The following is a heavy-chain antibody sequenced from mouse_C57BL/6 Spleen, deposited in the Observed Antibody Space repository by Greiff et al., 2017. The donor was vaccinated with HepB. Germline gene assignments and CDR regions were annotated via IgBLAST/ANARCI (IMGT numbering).Heavy chain of an antibody. CDR3: ASPYEYDEGYYFDY. V-gene: IGHV14-2*01. CDR1: GFNIKDYY. J-gene: IGHJ2*01. D-gene: IGHD2-4*01. CDR2: IDPEDGET. Sequence: EVQLQQSGAELVKPGASVKLSCTASGFNIKDYYMHWVKQRTEQGLEWIGRIDPEDGETTYPPKFQGKSTITADTSSNTAYLQLSSLTSEDTAVYYCASPYEYDEGYYFDYWGQGTTLTVSS.